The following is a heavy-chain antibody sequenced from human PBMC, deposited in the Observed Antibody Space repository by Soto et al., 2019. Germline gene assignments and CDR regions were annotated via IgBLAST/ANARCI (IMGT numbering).Heavy chain of an antibody. D-gene: IGHD4-17*01. J-gene: IGHJ3*02. V-gene: IGHV5-51*01. CDR1: GYSFTSYW. CDR2: IYPGDSDT. Sequence: GESLKISCKGSGYSFTSYWIGWVRQMPGKGLEWMGIIYPGDSDTRYSPSFQGQVTISADKSISTAYLQWSSLKASDTAMYYCARPPTTADDAFDIWGQGKMVNVSS. CDR3: ARPPTTADDAFDI.